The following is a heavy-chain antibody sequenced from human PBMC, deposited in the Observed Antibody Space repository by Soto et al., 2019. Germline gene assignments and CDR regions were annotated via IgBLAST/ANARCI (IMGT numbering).Heavy chain of an antibody. CDR2: ISWNSGSI. Sequence: PGGSLRLSCSACGFTFGHFAMHWVCQAPGKGLEWVSGISWNSGSIGYADSVKGRFTISRANAKNSLYLQMNSLRSEDTALYYCPKDIGYGPMTVTASFDYWDQGSLVAVSS. J-gene: IGHJ4*02. CDR3: PKDIGYGPMTVTASFDY. D-gene: IGHD2-21*02. V-gene: IGHV3-9*01. CDR1: GFTFGHFA.